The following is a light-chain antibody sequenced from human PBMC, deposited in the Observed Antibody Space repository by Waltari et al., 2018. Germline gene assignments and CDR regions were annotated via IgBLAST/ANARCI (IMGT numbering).Light chain of an antibody. J-gene: IGKJ4*01. Sequence: DIVLTQSPAILSLSPGERSSLSCRASQRITNYLAWYQQKPGQAPRLLIYDTPNRATGIPARFSGSGFGTDFTLTISSLEPEDFAVYYCQQRRDWPLTFGGGTKVEIK. V-gene: IGKV3-11*01. CDR2: DTP. CDR1: QRITNY. CDR3: QQRRDWPLT.